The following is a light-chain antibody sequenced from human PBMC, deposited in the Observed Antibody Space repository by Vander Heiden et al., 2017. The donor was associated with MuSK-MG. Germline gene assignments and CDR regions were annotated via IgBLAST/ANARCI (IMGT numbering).Light chain of an antibody. J-gene: IGKJ4*01. CDR2: WAS. CDR1: QSVLYSPNNKNY. CDR3: QQDYSTPLT. Sequence: DIVMTQSPDSLAVSLGERATINCKSSQSVLYSPNNKNYLAWYQQKPGQPPKLLIYWASTRESGVPDRFSGSGSGTDFTRTISSLQAEDVAVYYCQQDYSTPLTFGGGTKVEIK. V-gene: IGKV4-1*01.